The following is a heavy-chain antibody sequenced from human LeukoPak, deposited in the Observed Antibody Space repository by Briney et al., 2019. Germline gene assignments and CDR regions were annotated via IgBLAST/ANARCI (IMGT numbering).Heavy chain of an antibody. CDR1: GGSISSGGYY. J-gene: IGHJ3*02. CDR3: ARDAGDFHGDASDI. V-gene: IGHV4-31*03. D-gene: IGHD3-16*01. Sequence: SETLPLTCTVSGGSISSGGYYWSWIRQHPGKGLEWIGYIYYSGSTYYNPSLKSRVTISVDTSKNQFSLKLSSVTAADTAVYYCARDAGDFHGDASDIWGQGTMVTVSS. CDR2: IYYSGST.